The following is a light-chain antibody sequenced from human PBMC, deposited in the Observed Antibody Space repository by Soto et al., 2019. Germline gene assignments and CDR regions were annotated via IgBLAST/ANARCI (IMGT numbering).Light chain of an antibody. V-gene: IGLV2-14*01. CDR3: SSYTISSTRV. J-gene: IGLJ2*01. Sequence: QSALTQPASVSGSPGQSITISCTGTISDVGAYNYVSWYQQHPGKAPKLMIYDVSNRPSGLSTRFSGSKSGNTASLTISGLQAEDEADYYCSSYTISSTRVFGGGTKVTVL. CDR2: DVS. CDR1: ISDVGAYNY.